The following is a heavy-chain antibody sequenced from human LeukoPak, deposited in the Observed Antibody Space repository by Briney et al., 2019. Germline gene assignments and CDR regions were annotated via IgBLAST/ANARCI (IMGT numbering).Heavy chain of an antibody. V-gene: IGHV4-39*07. CDR1: GGSITSSYYY. CDR3: ARGGSYLGHCDY. J-gene: IGHJ4*02. CDR2: ISYSGST. Sequence: SETLSLTCTVSGGSITSSYYYWGWIRQPPGKGLEWIGSISYSGSTYYNPSLKSRVTISVDTSKNQFSLKLSSVTAADTAVYYCARGGSYLGHCDYWGQGTLVTVSS. D-gene: IGHD1-26*01.